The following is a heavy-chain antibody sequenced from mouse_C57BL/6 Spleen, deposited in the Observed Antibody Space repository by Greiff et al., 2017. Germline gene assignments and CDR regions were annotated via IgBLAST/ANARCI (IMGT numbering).Heavy chain of an antibody. CDR3: ARHEEAYYSNYVDYAMDY. Sequence: VQLQQSGAELVKPGASVKLSCKASGYTFTEYTIHWVKQRSGQGLEWIGWFYPGSGSIKYNEKFKDKATLTADKSSSTVYMALSRLTSEDSAVYFCARHEEAYYSNYVDYAMDYWGQGTSVTVSS. CDR2: FYPGSGSI. D-gene: IGHD2-5*01. CDR1: GYTFTEYT. V-gene: IGHV1-62-2*01. J-gene: IGHJ4*01.